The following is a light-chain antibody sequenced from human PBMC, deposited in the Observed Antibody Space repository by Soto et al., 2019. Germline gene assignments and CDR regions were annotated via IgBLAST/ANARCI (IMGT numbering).Light chain of an antibody. V-gene: IGLV2-14*03. CDR1: SSDVGAYDY. CDR3: YSYTSSSLYV. Sequence: QSVLTQPASVSGSPGQSITISCTGTSSDVGAYDYVSWYQQHPGKAPKVMIYDVTYRSSGVSDRFSGSKSGNTASLTISGLQAEDEADYYCYSYTSSSLYVFGAGTKATVL. CDR2: DVT. J-gene: IGLJ1*01.